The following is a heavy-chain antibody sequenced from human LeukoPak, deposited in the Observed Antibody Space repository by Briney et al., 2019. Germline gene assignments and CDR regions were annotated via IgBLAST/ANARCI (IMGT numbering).Heavy chain of an antibody. CDR1: GYTFTSYG. V-gene: IGHV1-18*01. CDR2: ISAYNGNT. Sequence: GASVKVSCKASGYTFTSYGISWVRQAPGQGLEWMGWISAYNGNTNYAQKLQGRVTMTTDTSTSTAYMELRSLRSDDTAVYYCARDREYSGYDYEGRFDSWGRGTLVTVSS. J-gene: IGHJ5*01. CDR3: ARDREYSGYDYEGRFDS. D-gene: IGHD5-12*01.